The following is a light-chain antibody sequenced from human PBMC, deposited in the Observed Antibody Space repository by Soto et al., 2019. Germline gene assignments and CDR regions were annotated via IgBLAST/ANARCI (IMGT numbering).Light chain of an antibody. CDR2: EVR. Sequence: QSALTQPASVSGSPGQSITISCTGTSSDVGNYNYVSWYQQHPGKAPKLMVYEVRNRPSGVSNRFSGSKSGSTASLTISGLQAEDEADYYCSSYTSTSTLVVFGGGTKLTVL. V-gene: IGLV2-14*01. CDR1: SSDVGNYNY. J-gene: IGLJ2*01. CDR3: SSYTSTSTLVV.